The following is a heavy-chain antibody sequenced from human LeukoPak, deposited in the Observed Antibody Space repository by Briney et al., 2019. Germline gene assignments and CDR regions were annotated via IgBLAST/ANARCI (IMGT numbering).Heavy chain of an antibody. V-gene: IGHV4-34*01. J-gene: IGHJ2*01. Sequence: SETLSLTCAVYGGSFSGYYWSWIRQPPGKGLEWIGEINHSGSTNYNPSLKSRVTISVDTSKNQFSPKLSSVTAADTAVYYCARGMTHGYFDLWGRGTLVTVSS. CDR2: INHSGST. CDR1: GGSFSGYY. CDR3: ARGMTHGYFDL.